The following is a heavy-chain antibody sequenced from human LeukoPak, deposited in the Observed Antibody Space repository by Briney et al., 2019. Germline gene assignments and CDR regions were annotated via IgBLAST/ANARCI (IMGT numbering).Heavy chain of an antibody. CDR1: GGSVSSGSYY. Sequence: SETLSLTCTVSGGSVSSGSYYWSWIRQPPGKGLEWIGYIYYSGSTNYNPSLKSRVTISVDTSKNQFSLKLSSVTAADTAVYYCAGVGSIAVAGCFDYWGQGTLVTVSS. CDR3: AGVGSIAVAGCFDY. CDR2: IYYSGST. J-gene: IGHJ4*02. V-gene: IGHV4-61*01. D-gene: IGHD6-19*01.